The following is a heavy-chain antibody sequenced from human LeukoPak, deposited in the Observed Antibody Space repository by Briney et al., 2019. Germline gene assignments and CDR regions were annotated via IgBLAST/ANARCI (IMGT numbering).Heavy chain of an antibody. CDR1: GYTFTDYY. CDR3: ARPPTGHYDYEVFDY. Sequence: ASVKVSCKTSGYTFTDYYMHWVRQAPGQGLEWLGWINSHSGATKYAPKFQGRVTMTRDTSIKTSYMELNTLRSDDTAVYYCARPPTGHYDYEVFDYWGQGTLVTVS. V-gene: IGHV1-2*02. D-gene: IGHD5-12*01. J-gene: IGHJ4*02. CDR2: INSHSGAT.